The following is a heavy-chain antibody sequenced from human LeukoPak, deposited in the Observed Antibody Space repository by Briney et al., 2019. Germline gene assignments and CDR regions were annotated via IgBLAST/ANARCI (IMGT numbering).Heavy chain of an antibody. CDR1: GFNFKLSA. D-gene: IGHD3-3*01. CDR3: ARVSITIFGVVTPHFDY. CDR2: IYHSGST. J-gene: IGHJ4*02. Sequence: PGGSLRLSCAASGFNFKLSAMSWGRQPPGKGLEWIGEIYHSGSTNYNPSLKSRVTISVDKSKNQFSLKLSPVTAADTAVYYCARVSITIFGVVTPHFDYWGQGTLVTVSS. V-gene: IGHV4-4*02.